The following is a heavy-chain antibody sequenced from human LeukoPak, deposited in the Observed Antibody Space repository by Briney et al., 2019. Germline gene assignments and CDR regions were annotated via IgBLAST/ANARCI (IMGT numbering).Heavy chain of an antibody. D-gene: IGHD2-15*01. J-gene: IGHJ4*02. CDR2: INHSGST. CDR3: ARGEFVAGLIDY. Sequence: SETLSLTCAVYGRSFSGYYWSWIRQPPGKGLEWIGEINHSGSTNYNPSLKSRVTISVDTSKNQFSLKLSSVTAADTAVYYCARGEFVAGLIDYWGQGTLVTVSS. V-gene: IGHV4-34*01. CDR1: GRSFSGYY.